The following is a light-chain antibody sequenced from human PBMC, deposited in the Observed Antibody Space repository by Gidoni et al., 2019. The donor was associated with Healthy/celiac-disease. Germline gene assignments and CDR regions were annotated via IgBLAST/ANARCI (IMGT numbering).Light chain of an antibody. CDR3: MQALQTLTIT. CDR2: LGS. V-gene: IGKV2-28*01. J-gene: IGKJ5*01. Sequence: VMTQSPLSLPVTPGEPASISCRSSQSLLHSNGYNYLDWYLQKPGQSPQLLIYLGSNRASGVPDRFSGSGSGTDFTLKISRVEAEDVGVYYCMQALQTLTITFGHGTRLEIK. CDR1: QSLLHSNGYNY.